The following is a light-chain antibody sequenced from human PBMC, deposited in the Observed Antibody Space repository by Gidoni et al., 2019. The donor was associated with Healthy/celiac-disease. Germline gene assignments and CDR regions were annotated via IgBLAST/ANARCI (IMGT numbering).Light chain of an antibody. CDR2: AAS. V-gene: IGKV1-9*01. CDR1: QGISSY. CDR3: QQLNSYLIT. Sequence: DIQLTQSPSFLSASVGDRVTITCRDSQGISSYLAWYQQKPGKAPKLLIYAASTLQSGVPSRFSGSGSGTEFTLTISSLQPEDFATYYCQQLNSYLITFGPGTKVDIK. J-gene: IGKJ3*01.